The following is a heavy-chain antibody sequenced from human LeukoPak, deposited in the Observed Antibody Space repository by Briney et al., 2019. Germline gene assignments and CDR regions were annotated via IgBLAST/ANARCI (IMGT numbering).Heavy chain of an antibody. V-gene: IGHV1-69*13. D-gene: IGHD3-9*01. CDR1: GGTFTSYA. J-gene: IGHJ3*02. CDR2: IIPISGTS. CDR3: ARGERLVHKAFDI. Sequence: SVKVSCKASGGTFTSYAISWVRQAPGQGLEWMGGIIPISGTSNYAQKFQGRVTITADESTSTAYMELSSLRSEDTAVYYCARGERLVHKAFDIWGQGTMVTVSS.